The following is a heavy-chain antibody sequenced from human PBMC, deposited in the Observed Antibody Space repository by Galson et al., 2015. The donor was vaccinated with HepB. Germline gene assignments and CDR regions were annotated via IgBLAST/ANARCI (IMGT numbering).Heavy chain of an antibody. V-gene: IGHV3-33*08. CDR1: GFTFSSYG. CDR3: ARFKPQWLVAGYYYYGMDV. Sequence: SLRLSCAASGFTFSSYGVHWVRQAPGKGLEWVAVIWYDGSNKYYADSVKGRFTISRDNSKNTLYLQMNSLRAEDTAVYYCARFKPQWLVAGYYYYGMDVWGQGTTVTVSS. CDR2: IWYDGSNK. D-gene: IGHD6-19*01. J-gene: IGHJ6*02.